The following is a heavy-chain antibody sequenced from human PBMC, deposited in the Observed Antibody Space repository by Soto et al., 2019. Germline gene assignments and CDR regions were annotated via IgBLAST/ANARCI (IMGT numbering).Heavy chain of an antibody. CDR1: GFTFSTYV. V-gene: IGHV3-30*18. CDR2: ISSDGNNK. Sequence: GGSLRLSCAASGFTFSTYVMHWVRQAPGEGLEWVAHISSDGNNKYYADSVKGRFTISRDNSKNTLFLQMNSLKTEDTAVYYCAKALGELSPESFDYWGQGSLVTVSS. J-gene: IGHJ4*02. CDR3: AKALGELSPESFDY. D-gene: IGHD3-16*02.